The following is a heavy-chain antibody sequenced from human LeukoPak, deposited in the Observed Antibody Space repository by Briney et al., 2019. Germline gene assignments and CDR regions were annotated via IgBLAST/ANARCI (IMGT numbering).Heavy chain of an antibody. CDR1: GFTFSSHA. V-gene: IGHV3-21*01. CDR3: ASLYCDGYCNNGFDS. D-gene: IGHD2-21*01. Sequence: PGGSLRLSCAASGFTFSSHAMHWVRQAPGKGLEWVSLISSSTTYIYFADSVKGRFTISRDNAKNSLYLQMNSLRAEDSAVYYCASLYCDGYCNNGFDSWGQGTLVTVSS. J-gene: IGHJ4*02. CDR2: ISSSTTYI.